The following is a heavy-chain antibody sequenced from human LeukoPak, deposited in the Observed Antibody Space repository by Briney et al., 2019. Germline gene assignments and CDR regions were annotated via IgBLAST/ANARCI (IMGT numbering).Heavy chain of an antibody. V-gene: IGHV4-59*08. D-gene: IGHD1-26*01. J-gene: IGHJ4*02. Sequence: SETLSLTCTVSGGSVSSYYWSWIRQPPGKGLEWIGYIYYSGSTNYNPSLKSRVTISVDMSKNQFSLKLSSVTAADTAVYYCASLRDSGSYSIFDYWGQGTLVTVSS. CDR2: IYYSGST. CDR1: GGSVSSYY. CDR3: ASLRDSGSYSIFDY.